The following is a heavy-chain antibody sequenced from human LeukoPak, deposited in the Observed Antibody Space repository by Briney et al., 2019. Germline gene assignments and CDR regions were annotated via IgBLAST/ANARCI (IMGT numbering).Heavy chain of an antibody. CDR3: AKLTSAGFDP. CDR1: GFTFDDYA. Sequence: PGRSLRLSCAASGFTFDDYAMHWVRQAPGKGLEWVSGISWNSGSIGYADSVKGRFTISRDNAKNSLYLQMNSLRAEDTALYYCAKLTSAGFDPWGQGTLVTVSS. D-gene: IGHD1-1*01. J-gene: IGHJ5*02. CDR2: ISWNSGSI. V-gene: IGHV3-9*01.